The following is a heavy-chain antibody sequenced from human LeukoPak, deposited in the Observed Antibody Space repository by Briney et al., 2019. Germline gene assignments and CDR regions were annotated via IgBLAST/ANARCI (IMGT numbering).Heavy chain of an antibody. J-gene: IGHJ4*02. CDR3: ATEREVAWWELQIPDY. Sequence: GGSLRLSCAASGFTFSDYYMTWIRQAPGKGLEWVSYISSSGSTIYYADSVKGRFTISRDNAKNSLYLQMNSLRAEDTAVYYCATEREVAWWELQIPDYWGQGTLVTVSS. CDR2: ISSSGSTI. D-gene: IGHD2-15*01. CDR1: GFTFSDYY. V-gene: IGHV3-11*04.